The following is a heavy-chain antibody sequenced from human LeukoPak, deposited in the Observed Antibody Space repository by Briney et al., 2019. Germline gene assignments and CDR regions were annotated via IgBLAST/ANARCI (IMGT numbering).Heavy chain of an antibody. D-gene: IGHD3-22*01. Sequence: GGSLRLSCAASGFTFSGSAMHWVRQASGKGLEWVGRIRSKPNSYTTAYAPSVKGRFTVSRDDSQNTAYLQMNSLKTEDTAVYYCASHPNDYYDSSGYVDYWGQGTLVTVSS. V-gene: IGHV3-73*01. J-gene: IGHJ4*02. CDR3: ASHPNDYYDSSGYVDY. CDR2: IRSKPNSYTT. CDR1: GFTFSGSA.